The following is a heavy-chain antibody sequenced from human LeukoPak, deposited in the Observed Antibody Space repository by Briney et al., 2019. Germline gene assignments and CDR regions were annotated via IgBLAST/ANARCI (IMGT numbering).Heavy chain of an antibody. V-gene: IGHV3-30*02. CDR3: AKDTNFLHYFDY. D-gene: IGHD2-2*01. Sequence: GSLRLSFAASGFPFSSYGMHWVRQAPGKGLEWVAFIRYDRSNKYYADSVKGRFTISRDNSKNTLYLQMNSLRAEDTAVYYCAKDTNFLHYFDYWGQGTLVTVSS. J-gene: IGHJ4*02. CDR1: GFPFSSYG. CDR2: IRYDRSNK.